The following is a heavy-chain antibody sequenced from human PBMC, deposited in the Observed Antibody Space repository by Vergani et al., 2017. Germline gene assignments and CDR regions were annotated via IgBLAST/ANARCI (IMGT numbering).Heavy chain of an antibody. Sequence: EVELVQSGPEMRKPGESLKIFCKGSEYSFGNYWIGWVRQMPGKGLEWMGIMYPADSDTRYSPSFQGQVTISADKSISTAFLQWDSLRASDTALYYCARHTTDTDSWGQGTLVTVS. D-gene: IGHD1-1*01. CDR2: MYPADSDT. CDR3: ARHTTDTDS. J-gene: IGHJ4*02. CDR1: EYSFGNYW. V-gene: IGHV5-51*01.